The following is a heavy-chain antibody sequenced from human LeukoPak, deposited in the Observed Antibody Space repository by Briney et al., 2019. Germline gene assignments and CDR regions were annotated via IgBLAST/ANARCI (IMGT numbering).Heavy chain of an antibody. J-gene: IGHJ4*02. CDR2: IHYSGST. Sequence: SETLSLTCTVSGDSISTYYWSWIRQPPGKGLEWIGYIHYSGSTNYNPSLRSRVTISVDTPKNQFSLKLGSATAADTAVYFCARRAINSVMFDYWGQGTLVTVSS. V-gene: IGHV4-59*08. CDR3: ARRAINSVMFDY. D-gene: IGHD3-16*01. CDR1: GDSISTYY.